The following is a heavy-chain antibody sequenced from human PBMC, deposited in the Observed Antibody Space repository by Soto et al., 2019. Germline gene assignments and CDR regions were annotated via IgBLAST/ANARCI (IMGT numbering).Heavy chain of an antibody. J-gene: IGHJ6*03. V-gene: IGHV3-23*01. CDR3: AKGGCSSTSCYSQGYSGYDPKEYYYYYYYMDV. CDR1: GFTFSSYA. Sequence: EVQLLESGGGLVQPGGSLRLSCAASGFTFSSYAMSWVRQAPGKGLEWVSAISGSGGSTYYADSVKGRFTISRDNSKNTLYLQMNSRRAEDTAVYYCAKGGCSSTSCYSQGYSGYDPKEYYYYYYYMDVWGKGTTVTVSS. D-gene: IGHD2-2*02. CDR2: ISGSGGST.